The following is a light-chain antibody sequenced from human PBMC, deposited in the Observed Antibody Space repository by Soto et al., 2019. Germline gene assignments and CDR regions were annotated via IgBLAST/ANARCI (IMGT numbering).Light chain of an antibody. Sequence: DIQMTQSPSSLSASVGDRVTITCRASQGISNYLVWYQQKQGKVPKLLIYAASTLQSGVPSRFSGSGSGTDFTLTIRSLQPEDVATLYCQYYNGAPWTFGQGTKVEIK. CDR3: QYYNGAPWT. CDR2: AAS. J-gene: IGKJ1*01. V-gene: IGKV1-27*01. CDR1: QGISNY.